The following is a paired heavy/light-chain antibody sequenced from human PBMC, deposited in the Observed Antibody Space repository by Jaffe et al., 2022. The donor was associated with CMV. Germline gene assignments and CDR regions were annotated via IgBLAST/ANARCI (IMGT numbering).Light chain of an antibody. CDR3: QQYSSYVRT. CDR1: QSISTW. V-gene: IGKV1-5*03. CDR2: KAS. Sequence: DIQMTQSPSTLSASLGDRVTITCRASQSISTWLAWYQKKPGKAPNLLIYKASVLEDGVSSRFSASGSGTEFTLTISSLQPDDFATYYCQQYSSYVRTFGQGTKVEI. J-gene: IGKJ1*01.
Heavy chain of an antibody. D-gene: IGHD5-12*01. CDR3: AKDRPDGYVILRSFDS. J-gene: IGHJ4*02. CDR1: GFTFSDYA. CDR2: VSANGDAT. Sequence: EVQLLDSGGGLVQPGWSTRLSCAASGFTFSDYAMSWVRQAPGKGLEWVASVSANGDATYYADSVKGRFAISRDNSMATVHLHINNLRVEDTAVYFCAKDRPDGYVILRSFDSWSEGTRVTVSS. V-gene: IGHV3-23*01.